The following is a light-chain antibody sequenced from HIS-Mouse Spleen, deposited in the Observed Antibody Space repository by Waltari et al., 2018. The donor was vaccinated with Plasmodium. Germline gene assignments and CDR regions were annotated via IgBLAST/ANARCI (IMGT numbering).Light chain of an antibody. V-gene: IGLV3-1*01. Sequence: SYDLTQPPSVSVSPGQTPRITYSGDKLGDKYACWYQQKPAQSPVLVIYQDSKRPSGIPERFSGSNAGNTATLTISGTQAMDEADYYCQAWDSSTVVFGGGTKLTVL. CDR3: QAWDSSTVV. CDR2: QDS. J-gene: IGLJ2*01. CDR1: KLGDKY.